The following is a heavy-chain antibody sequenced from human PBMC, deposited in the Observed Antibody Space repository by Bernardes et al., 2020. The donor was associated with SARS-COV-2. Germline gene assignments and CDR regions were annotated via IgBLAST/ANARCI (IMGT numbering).Heavy chain of an antibody. J-gene: IGHJ1*01. CDR3: ARGHSSGWGYFQH. D-gene: IGHD6-19*01. V-gene: IGHV4-59*01. CDR1: GGSISSYY. CDR2: IYYSGST. Sequence: ETLSLTCTVSGGSISSYYWSWIRQPPGKGLEWIGYIYYSGSTNYNPSLKSRVTISVDTSKNQFSLKLSSVTAADTAVYYCARGHSSGWGYFQHWGQGTLVTVSS.